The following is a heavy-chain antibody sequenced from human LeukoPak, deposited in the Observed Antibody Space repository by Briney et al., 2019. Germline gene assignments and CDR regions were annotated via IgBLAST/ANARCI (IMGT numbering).Heavy chain of an antibody. CDR2: FDPEDGET. CDR1: GYTLTELS. J-gene: IGHJ4*02. CDR3: ATGLYYYDTRSY. D-gene: IGHD3-22*01. V-gene: IGHV1-24*01. Sequence: ASVKVSCKVSGYTLTELSMHWVRQAPGKGLEWMGGFDPEDGETIYAQKFQGRVTMTEDTSTDTAYMELSSLRSEDTAVYYCATGLYYYDTRSYRGQGTLVTVSS.